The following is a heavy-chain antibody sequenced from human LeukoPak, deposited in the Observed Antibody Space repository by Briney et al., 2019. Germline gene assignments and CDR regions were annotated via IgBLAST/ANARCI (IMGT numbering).Heavy chain of an antibody. CDR3: ARELPAATPGWFDP. J-gene: IGHJ5*02. Sequence: SQTLSLTCTVSGGSISSGGYYWSWIRQHPGKGLEWIGYIYYSGSTYYNPSLKSRVTISVDTSKNQFSLKLSSVTAADTAVYYCARELPAATPGWFDPWGQGTLVTVSP. V-gene: IGHV4-31*03. D-gene: IGHD2-2*01. CDR2: IYYSGST. CDR1: GGSISSGGYY.